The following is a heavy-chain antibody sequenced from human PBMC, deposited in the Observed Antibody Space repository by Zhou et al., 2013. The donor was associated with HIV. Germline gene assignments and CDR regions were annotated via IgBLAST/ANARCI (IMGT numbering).Heavy chain of an antibody. CDR3: ARGEYSSSSGKNYYYYYMDV. Sequence: QVQLVQSGAEVKKPGSSVKVSCKASGGTFSSYAISWVRQAPGQGLEWMGGIIPIFGTANYAQKFQGRVTITTDESTSTAYMELSSLRSEDTAVYYCARGEYSSSSGKNYYYYYMDVWGKGTTVTVSS. CDR1: GGTFSSYA. D-gene: IGHD6-6*01. CDR2: IIPIFGTA. J-gene: IGHJ6*03. V-gene: IGHV1-69*05.